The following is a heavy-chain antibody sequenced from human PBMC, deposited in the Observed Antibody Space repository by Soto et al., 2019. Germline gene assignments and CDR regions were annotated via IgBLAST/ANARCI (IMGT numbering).Heavy chain of an antibody. V-gene: IGHV3-74*01. Sequence: GGSLRLSCAASGFTVTSYWMHWVRQAPGKGLVWVSRTSPAGSSTYYADFVRGRFTISKDTAKNTLYLQINSLRAEDTAVYYCAAWESSSWYYYYYGMDVWGQGTTVTVSS. CDR2: TSPAGSST. CDR1: GFTVTSYW. CDR3: AAWESSSWYYYYYGMDV. D-gene: IGHD6-13*01. J-gene: IGHJ6*02.